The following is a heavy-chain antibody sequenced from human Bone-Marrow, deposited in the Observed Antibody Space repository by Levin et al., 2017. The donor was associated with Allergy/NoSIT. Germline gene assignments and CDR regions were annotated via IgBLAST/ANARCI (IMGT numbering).Heavy chain of an antibody. CDR3: AGGEYSYYYYALDV. CDR1: GGTISNYD. D-gene: IGHD2/OR15-2a*01. V-gene: IGHV1-69*01. Sequence: KISCQASGGTISNYDISWVRQAPGQGLEWMGGIIPTFDTPNYAQKFQGRVTITADDSTSTAYLEMSSLSSEDTAVYYCAGGEYSYYYYALDVWGQGTTVTVSS. CDR2: IIPTFDTP. J-gene: IGHJ6*02.